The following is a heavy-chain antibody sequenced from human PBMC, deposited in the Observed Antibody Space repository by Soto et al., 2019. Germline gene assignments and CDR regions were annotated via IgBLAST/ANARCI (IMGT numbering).Heavy chain of an antibody. CDR2: ISSSSSNI. CDR3: ASDRSMGSNWYYYLES. Sequence: PGGSLRLSCTASGFTFSSRAMNWVRQFPGRGLEWVSYISSSSSNIDYADSVKGRFTVSRDNAKNSLYLQMNTLRDEDTAVYYCASDRSMGSNWYYYLESWGQGTVVTVS. V-gene: IGHV3-48*02. CDR1: GFTFSSRA. J-gene: IGHJ4*02. D-gene: IGHD1-20*01.